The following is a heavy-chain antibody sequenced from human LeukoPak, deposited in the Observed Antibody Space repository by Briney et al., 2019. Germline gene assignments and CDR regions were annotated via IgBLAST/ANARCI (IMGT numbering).Heavy chain of an antibody. D-gene: IGHD1-26*01. J-gene: IGHJ4*02. V-gene: IGHV4-59*08. CDR2: IYYSGST. CDR1: GGSVSPYY. CDR3: ARHGGGGESYPRVFDY. Sequence: SETLSLTCTVSGGSVSPYYWSWIRQPPGKGLEWIGYIYYSGSTSYNPSLKSRVTISVDTSKNQFSLKLSSVTAADTAVYYCARHGGGGESYPRVFDYWGRGNLVTVSS.